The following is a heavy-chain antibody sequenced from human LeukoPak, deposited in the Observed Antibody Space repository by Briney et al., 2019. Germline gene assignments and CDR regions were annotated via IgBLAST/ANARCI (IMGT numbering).Heavy chain of an antibody. CDR3: ARVTSGTYPY. Sequence: ASVQMSCRASGYTFTDYYLHWVRQAPGQGLEWMGWINAKNGGTEYAQKFQGRVTLTRDTSISTAYMVLTSLRYDDTAVYYCARVTSGTYPYWGKGTLVILSS. V-gene: IGHV1-2*02. CDR1: GYTFTDYY. CDR2: INAKNGGT. J-gene: IGHJ4*02. D-gene: IGHD1-26*01.